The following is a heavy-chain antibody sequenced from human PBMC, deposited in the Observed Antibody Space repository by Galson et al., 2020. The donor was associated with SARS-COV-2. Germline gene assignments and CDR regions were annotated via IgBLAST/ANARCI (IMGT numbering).Heavy chain of an antibody. D-gene: IGHD3-22*01. V-gene: IGHV3-9*01. CDR3: AKLSYDSSWSLFDY. CDR2: ISWNSGSI. J-gene: IGHJ4*02. Sequence: SLKISCAASGFPFDDYAMHWVRQAPGKGLEWVSGISWNSGSIGYADSVKGRFTISRDNAKNSLYLQMNSLRAEDTALYYCAKLSYDSSWSLFDYWGQGTLVTVSS. CDR1: GFPFDDYA.